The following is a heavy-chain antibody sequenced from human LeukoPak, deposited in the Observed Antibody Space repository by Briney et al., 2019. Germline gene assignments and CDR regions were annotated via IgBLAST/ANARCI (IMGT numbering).Heavy chain of an antibody. J-gene: IGHJ1*01. CDR1: GFTFSSYV. CDR3: ARDLPGITVAGATEH. D-gene: IGHD6-19*01. Sequence: GGSLRLSCAASGFTFSSYVMHWVRQAPGKGLEWVAVISYDGSNKYHADSVKGRFTISRDNSKNTLYLQMNSLRAEDTAVYYCARDLPGITVAGATEHWGQGTLVTVSS. CDR2: ISYDGSNK. V-gene: IGHV3-30*04.